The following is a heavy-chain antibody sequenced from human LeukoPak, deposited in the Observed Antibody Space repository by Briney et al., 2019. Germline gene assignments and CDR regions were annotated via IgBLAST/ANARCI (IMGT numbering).Heavy chain of an antibody. CDR2: ISSGSSTI. CDR1: GFTSRISS. V-gene: IGHV3-48*02. J-gene: IGHJ3*02. CDR3: AKNAQYAFDI. D-gene: IGHD2-8*01. Sequence: RGGSPRLSCAASGFTSRISSVNWGRQAPGPGREWVSYISSGSSTINYADSMKGRFTVSRDNAKNSLYLQMNSLRDEDTALYYCAKNAQYAFDIWGQGTMVTVSS.